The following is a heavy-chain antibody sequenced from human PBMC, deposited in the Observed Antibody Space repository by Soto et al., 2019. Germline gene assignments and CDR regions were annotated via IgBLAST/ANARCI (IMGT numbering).Heavy chain of an antibody. V-gene: IGHV1-8*01. CDR2: MNPNSGNT. Sequence: GASVKVSCKASGYTFTSYDINWVRQATGQGLEWMGWMNPNSGNTGYAQKFQGRVTMTRSTSISTAYMELSSLRSEDTAVYYCARGPPSSSGYYDYFDYWGQGTLVTVSS. CDR3: ARGPPSSSGYYDYFDY. D-gene: IGHD3-22*01. CDR1: GYTFTSYD. J-gene: IGHJ4*02.